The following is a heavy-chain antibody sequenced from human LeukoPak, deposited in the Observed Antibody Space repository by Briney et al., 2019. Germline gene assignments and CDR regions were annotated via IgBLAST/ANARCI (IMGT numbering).Heavy chain of an antibody. Sequence: GGSLRLSCSASGFTFNRFYLHWVRQAPGKGLEFVSHISSNGATTYYADSVKGRFTISGDNAKNSLYLQMNSLRAEDTAVYYCARDRGRDGYNYAFDYWGQGTLVTVSS. CDR1: GFTFNRFY. D-gene: IGHD5-24*01. V-gene: IGHV3-64*04. CDR2: ISSNGATT. CDR3: ARDRGRDGYNYAFDY. J-gene: IGHJ4*02.